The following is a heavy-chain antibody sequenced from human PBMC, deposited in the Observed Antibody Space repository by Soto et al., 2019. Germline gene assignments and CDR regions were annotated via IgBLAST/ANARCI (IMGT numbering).Heavy chain of an antibody. V-gene: IGHV4-4*02. CDR3: ASRDPGTSVDY. CDR2: IYRTGST. Sequence: GTMSLTCAVSGGSFTSNNWWTCVRQPPGQGLEWIGEIYRTGSTNYNPSLKSRVTISLDKSENQFSLKVTSLTAADTAVYYCASRDPGTSVDYWGQGTLVTVSS. D-gene: IGHD1-7*01. CDR1: GGSFTSNNW. J-gene: IGHJ4*02.